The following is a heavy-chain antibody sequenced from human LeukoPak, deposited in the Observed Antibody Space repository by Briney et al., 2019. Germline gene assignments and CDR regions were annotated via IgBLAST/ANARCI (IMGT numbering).Heavy chain of an antibody. CDR2: IYYSGST. CDR3: ARENPFKTRFRDYYYMDV. V-gene: IGHV4-39*07. D-gene: IGHD3-10*01. J-gene: IGHJ6*03. Sequence: SETLSLTCTVSGGSISSSSYYWGWIRQPPGKGLEWIGSIYYSGSTYYNPSLKSRVTISVDTSKNQFSLKLSSVTAADTAVYYCARENPFKTRFRDYYYMDVWGKGTTVTVSS. CDR1: GGSISSSSYY.